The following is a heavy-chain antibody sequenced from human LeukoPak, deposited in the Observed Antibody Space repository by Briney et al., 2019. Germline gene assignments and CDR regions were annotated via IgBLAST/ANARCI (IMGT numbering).Heavy chain of an antibody. CDR3: ARDQRYCSSSSCPWEPFDY. CDR1: GFTFSSYW. J-gene: IGHJ4*02. Sequence: GGSLRLSCAASGFTFSSYWMSWVRQAPGKGLEWVANIKQDGSEKYYVDSVKGRFTISRDNAKNSLYLQMNSLRAEDTAVYYCARDQRYCSSSSCPWEPFDYWGQGTLVTVSS. V-gene: IGHV3-7*05. D-gene: IGHD2-2*01. CDR2: IKQDGSEK.